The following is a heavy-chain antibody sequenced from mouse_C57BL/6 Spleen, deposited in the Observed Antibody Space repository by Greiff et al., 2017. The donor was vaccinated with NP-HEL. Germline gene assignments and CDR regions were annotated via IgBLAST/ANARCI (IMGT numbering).Heavy chain of an antibody. J-gene: IGHJ4*01. CDR1: GYSITSCYY. CDR2: IRYDGSN. V-gene: IGHV3-6*01. Sequence: EVHLVESGPGLVKPSQSLSLTCSVTGYSITSCYYWNWIRQSPGNKLEWMGYIRYDGSNNYNPTLKNRITITLDTSENQFFLKLNSVTTEDTATYYCARGKGYAMDYWGQGTSVTVSS. CDR3: ARGKGYAMDY.